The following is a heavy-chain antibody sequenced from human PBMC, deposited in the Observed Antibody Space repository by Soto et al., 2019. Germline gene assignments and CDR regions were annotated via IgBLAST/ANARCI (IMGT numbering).Heavy chain of an antibody. J-gene: IGHJ4*02. D-gene: IGHD3-10*01. Sequence: QVQLQESGPGLVRPSGTLSLTCSVSGASVVNGNWWSWVRQSPGKGLEWIGEVSLGGSNHYNPSLQSRVTISLDESKNQFSLILTSVTVADAAIYYCARGFQYWLPTFDWGRGTVVTVS. V-gene: IGHV4-4*02. CDR2: VSLGGSN. CDR1: GASVVNGNW. CDR3: ARGFQYWLPTFD.